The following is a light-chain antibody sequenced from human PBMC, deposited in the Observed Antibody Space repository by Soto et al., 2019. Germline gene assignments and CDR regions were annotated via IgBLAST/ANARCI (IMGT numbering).Light chain of an antibody. V-gene: IGKV4-1*01. CDR2: WAS. Sequence: DIVLTQSPDSLAVSLGERATTSCKSSQSVLDRSNNKNYLAWYQQKPGQPPKMLIYWASTRESGVPDRFSGSGSGTDFTLTISGLQSEDVAVYFCHQYNTSPQTFGQGTTVEIK. CDR1: QSVLDRSNNKNY. J-gene: IGKJ1*01. CDR3: HQYNTSPQT.